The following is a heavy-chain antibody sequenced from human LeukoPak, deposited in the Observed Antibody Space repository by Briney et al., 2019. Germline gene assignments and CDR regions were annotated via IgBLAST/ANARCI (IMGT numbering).Heavy chain of an antibody. V-gene: IGHV3-74*01. CDR2: INHEGTGT. J-gene: IGHJ4*02. Sequence: GGSLRLSCAASGFTFSNFWMHWVRQVPGKGLVWGSGINHEGTGTYYADSVKGRFTISRDNSKNTLYLQMNSLRAEDTAVYYCARDDPYNWNDGSDYFDYWGQGTLVTVSS. D-gene: IGHD1-1*01. CDR1: GFTFSNFW. CDR3: ARDDPYNWNDGSDYFDY.